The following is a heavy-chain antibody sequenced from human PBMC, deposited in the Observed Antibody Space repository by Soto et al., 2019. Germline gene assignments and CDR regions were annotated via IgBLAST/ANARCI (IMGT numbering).Heavy chain of an antibody. CDR3: ARDSPFDSSSGYLEY. CDR1: GFMFGNYW. D-gene: IGHD3-22*01. CDR2: IKQDGSEK. V-gene: IGHV3-7*01. J-gene: IGHJ4*02. Sequence: EVQLVESGGGLVQPGGSLRLSCAPSGFMFGNYWMSWVRQAPGKGLEWVANIKQDGSEKYYVDSVKGRFTISRDNAKNSLYLKMTSLRADDTAGYYCARDSPFDSSSGYLEYWGQGTLVTVSS.